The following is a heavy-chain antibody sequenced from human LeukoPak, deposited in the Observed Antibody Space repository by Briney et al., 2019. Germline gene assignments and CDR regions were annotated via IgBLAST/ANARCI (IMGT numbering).Heavy chain of an antibody. Sequence: GGSLRLSCAASGFNFSNYGINWVRQAPGKGLEWVLSISSRGTHIYYADSVKGRFTISRDNAKNSLYLQMNSLRAEDTAVYYCAELGITMIGGVWGKGTTVTISS. J-gene: IGHJ6*04. D-gene: IGHD3-10*02. CDR1: GFNFSNYG. V-gene: IGHV3-21*01. CDR3: AELGITMIGGV. CDR2: ISSRGTHI.